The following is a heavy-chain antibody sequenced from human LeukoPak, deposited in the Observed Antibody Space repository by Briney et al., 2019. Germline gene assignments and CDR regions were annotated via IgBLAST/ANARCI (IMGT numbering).Heavy chain of an antibody. V-gene: IGHV1-8*01. D-gene: IGHD6-13*01. Sequence: ASVKVSCKASGYTFTSYDIHWVRQATGQGLEWMGWMNPNSGNTGYAQKFQGRVTMTRNTSIGTAYMELSSLRSEDTAVYYCARGAYSSSFYYYYMDVWGKGTTVTVSS. CDR3: ARGAYSSSFYYYYMDV. CDR2: MNPNSGNT. J-gene: IGHJ6*03. CDR1: GYTFTSYD.